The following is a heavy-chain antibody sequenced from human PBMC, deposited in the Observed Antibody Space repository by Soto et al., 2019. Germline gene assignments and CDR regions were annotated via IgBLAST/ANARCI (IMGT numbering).Heavy chain of an antibody. V-gene: IGHV4-61*08. D-gene: IGHD3-10*02. CDR2: IFYSGST. J-gene: IGHJ5*01. CDR3: ASMIGDPVLSFDS. Sequence: TLSLTCTVSGGSISSGDYYWSWIRQPPGKGLEWIGFIFYSGSTSYNPSLKSRVTISIDTSEYQFSLKLNSVTAADTAVYYCASMIGDPVLSFDSWGQGTLVTVSS. CDR1: GGSISSGDYY.